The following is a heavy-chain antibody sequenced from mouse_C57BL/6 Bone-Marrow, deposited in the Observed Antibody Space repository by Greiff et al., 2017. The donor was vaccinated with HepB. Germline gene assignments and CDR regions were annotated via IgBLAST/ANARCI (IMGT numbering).Heavy chain of an antibody. CDR3: ASTVEAWFAY. V-gene: IGHV5-12*01. CDR2: ISNGGGST. CDR1: GFTFSDYY. D-gene: IGHD1-1*01. Sequence: EVKLVESGGGLVQPGGSLKLSCAASGFTFSDYYMYWVRQTPEKRLEWVAYISNGGGSTDYPDTVKGRFTISRDNAKNTLYLQMSRLKSEDTAMYDCASTVEAWFAYWGQGTLVTVSA. J-gene: IGHJ3*01.